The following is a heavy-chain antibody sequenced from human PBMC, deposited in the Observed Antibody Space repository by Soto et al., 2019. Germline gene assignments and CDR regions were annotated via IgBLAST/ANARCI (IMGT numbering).Heavy chain of an antibody. J-gene: IGHJ4*02. Sequence: EVQLLESGGGLVQPGGSLRLSCAASGFTFSSYAMSWVRQASGKGLEWVSTISGSGGSTYYADSVKGRFTISRDNSKNTLDLQMNSLGAEDTAVYYCAKDVMTTVTTGGFDYWGQGTLVTVSS. CDR2: ISGSGGST. V-gene: IGHV3-23*01. CDR3: AKDVMTTVTTGGFDY. D-gene: IGHD4-17*01. CDR1: GFTFSSYA.